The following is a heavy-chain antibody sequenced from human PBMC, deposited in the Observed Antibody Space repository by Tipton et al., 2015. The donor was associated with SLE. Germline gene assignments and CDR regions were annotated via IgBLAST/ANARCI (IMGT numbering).Heavy chain of an antibody. V-gene: IGHV3-21*04. CDR2: VSSRSSYI. CDR1: GFTFSSYS. D-gene: IGHD3-10*01. CDR3: AKKMVRGLIMPSPFDY. Sequence: SLRLSCAASGFTFSSYSMNWVRQAPGKGLEWLSSVSSRSSYIYYADSVKGRFTISRDNSKNTVYLQMNSLRAEDTAVYYCAKKMVRGLIMPSPFDYWGQGTLVTVSS. J-gene: IGHJ4*02.